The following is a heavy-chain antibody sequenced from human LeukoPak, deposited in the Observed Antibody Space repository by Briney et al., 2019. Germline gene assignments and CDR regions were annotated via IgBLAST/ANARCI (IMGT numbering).Heavy chain of an antibody. J-gene: IGHJ5*02. CDR1: GYSISSAYY. CDR2: MYHSGST. D-gene: IGHD6-13*01. Sequence: SETLSLTCSVSGYSISSAYYWGWIRQPPGKGLEWIGTMYHSGSTNYNPSLKSRVTISVDTSKNQFSLKLSSVTAADTAVYYCARWGLAAAGNFWFDPWGQGTLVTVSS. V-gene: IGHV4-38-2*02. CDR3: ARWGLAAAGNFWFDP.